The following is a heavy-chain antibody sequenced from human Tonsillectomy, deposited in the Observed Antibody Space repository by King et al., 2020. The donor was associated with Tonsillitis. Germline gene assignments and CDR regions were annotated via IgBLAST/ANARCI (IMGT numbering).Heavy chain of an antibody. V-gene: IGHV4-31*03. Sequence: PLQESGPGLVKPSQTLSLTCTVSGGSISSGPYYWTWIRQYPGQGLEWIGYIYHSGSTYFNPSLKSRLTISLNTSKNQFSLKVTSVTAADTALYYCARTGDASGPLGFDLWGQGTMVTVSS. CDR3: ARTGDASGPLGFDL. CDR1: GGSISSGPYY. J-gene: IGHJ3*01. D-gene: IGHD5-12*01. CDR2: IYHSGST.